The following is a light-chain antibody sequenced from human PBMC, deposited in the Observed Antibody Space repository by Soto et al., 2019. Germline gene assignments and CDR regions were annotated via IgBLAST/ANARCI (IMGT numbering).Light chain of an antibody. J-gene: IGKJ2*01. V-gene: IGKV1-39*01. CDR1: QSISSN. Sequence: DTQMTQSPYSLSASVGDRVTITCRASQSISSNLNWYQQKPGKAPKLLIYGASSLQSGVPSRFSGSGSGTDFTLIISSLQPEDFATYYCQQSYSTPRTFGQGTKLEIK. CDR3: QQSYSTPRT. CDR2: GAS.